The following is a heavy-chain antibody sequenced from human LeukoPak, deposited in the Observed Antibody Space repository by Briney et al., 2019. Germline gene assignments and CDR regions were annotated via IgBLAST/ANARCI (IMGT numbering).Heavy chain of an antibody. J-gene: IGHJ6*04. CDR3: ARAGYSGSDFSV. D-gene: IGHD5-12*01. Sequence: SETLSLTCAVYGGSFSGYYWSWIRQPPGKGLEWIGYIYYSGSTNYNPSLKSRVTISVDTSKNQFSLKLSSVTATDTAVYYCARAGYSGSDFSVWGKGSTVTVSS. V-gene: IGHV4-59*01. CDR2: IYYSGST. CDR1: GGSFSGYY.